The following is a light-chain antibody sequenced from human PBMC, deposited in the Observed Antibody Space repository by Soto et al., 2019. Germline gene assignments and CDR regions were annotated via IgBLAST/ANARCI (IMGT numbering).Light chain of an antibody. CDR3: QSYDSSLSAVV. Sequence: QSVLTQPPSVSGAPGQRVTISCTGSSSNIGAGYGVHWYQELPGTAPQLLISGNSNRPSGVPDRFSGSKSGTAASLAITGLQAEDEADYYCQSYDSSLSAVVFGGGTKLTVL. V-gene: IGLV1-40*01. J-gene: IGLJ2*01. CDR1: SSNIGAGYG. CDR2: GNS.